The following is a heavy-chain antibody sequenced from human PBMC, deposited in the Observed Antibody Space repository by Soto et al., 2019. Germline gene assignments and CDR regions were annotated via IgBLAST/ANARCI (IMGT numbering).Heavy chain of an antibody. Sequence: SETLSLTCTVSGGSISSYYWSWIRQPPGKGLEWIGYIYYSGSTNYNPSLKSRVTISVDTSKNQFSLKLSSVTAADTAVYYCASSDFYYGSGSYYHFDYWGQGTLFTVSS. CDR3: ASSDFYYGSGSYYHFDY. V-gene: IGHV4-59*01. J-gene: IGHJ4*02. CDR2: IYYSGST. D-gene: IGHD3-10*01. CDR1: GGSISSYY.